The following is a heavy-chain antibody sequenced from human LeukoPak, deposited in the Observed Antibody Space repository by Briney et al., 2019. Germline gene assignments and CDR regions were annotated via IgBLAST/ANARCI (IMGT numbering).Heavy chain of an antibody. J-gene: IGHJ5*02. CDR1: GGTFSSYA. Sequence: SVKVSCKASGGTFSSYAISWVRQAPGQGLEWMGRIIPIFGIANYAQKFRGRVTITADKSTSTAYMELSSLRSEDTAVYYCAREEALVVVAATSWKLNWFDPWGQGTLVTVSS. V-gene: IGHV1-69*04. D-gene: IGHD2-15*01. CDR3: AREEALVVVAATSWKLNWFDP. CDR2: IIPIFGIA.